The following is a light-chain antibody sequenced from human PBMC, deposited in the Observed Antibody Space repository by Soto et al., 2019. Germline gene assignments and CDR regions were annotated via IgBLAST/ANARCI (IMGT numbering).Light chain of an antibody. Sequence: EIVLTQSPGTLSLSPGERVTLSCRASQSVSSSYLAWYQQKPGQAPRLLIYGASSRATGIPDRFSGSGSGTDFTLTITRLEPEDFAVYYCQHDRTSIGGGTKVEIK. CDR3: QHDRTS. J-gene: IGKJ4*01. CDR2: GAS. V-gene: IGKV3-20*01. CDR1: QSVSSSY.